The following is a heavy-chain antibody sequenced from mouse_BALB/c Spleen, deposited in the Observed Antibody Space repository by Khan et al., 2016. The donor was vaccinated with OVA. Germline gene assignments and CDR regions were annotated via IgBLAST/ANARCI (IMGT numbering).Heavy chain of an antibody. Sequence: EVQGVESGGDLVKTGGSLKLSCAASGFTFSTYGMSWVRQTPDKRLEWVATINSGGHYTYYIDSVKGRFTISRDNAKNILYLQMTSLRSEDTAMYYWARLAYYYNSEGFAYWGQGTLVTVSA. CDR3: ARLAYYYNSEGFAY. J-gene: IGHJ3*01. D-gene: IGHD1-1*02. V-gene: IGHV5-6*01. CDR1: GFTFSTYG. CDR2: INSGGHYT.